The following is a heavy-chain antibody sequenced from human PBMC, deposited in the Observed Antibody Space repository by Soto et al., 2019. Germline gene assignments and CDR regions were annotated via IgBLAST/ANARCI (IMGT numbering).Heavy chain of an antibody. D-gene: IGHD2-21*01. CDR1: GGSISSYY. CDR3: ARAKAVMVDY. CDR2: IYYSGST. Sequence: ASETLSLTCTVSGGSISSYYWSWIRQPPGKGLEWIGYIYYSGSTNYNPSLKSRVTISVDTSKNQFSLKLSSVTAADTAVYYCARAKAVMVDYWGQGTLVTASS. V-gene: IGHV4-59*01. J-gene: IGHJ4*02.